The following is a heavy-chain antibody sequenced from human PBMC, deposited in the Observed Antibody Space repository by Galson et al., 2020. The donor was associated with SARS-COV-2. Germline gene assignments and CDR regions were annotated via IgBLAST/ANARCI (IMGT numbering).Heavy chain of an antibody. CDR1: GFSLSSSGVG. J-gene: IGHJ4*02. D-gene: IGHD3-22*01. V-gene: IGHV2-5*02. CDR3: AYVLYFGSSGCWGFDY. Sequence: SGPTLVKPTQTLTLTCTFSGFSLSSSGVGVGWIRQPPGKALEWLALIYWDDDEHYSPSLKSRLTITKATSKNQVVLTMTNMDPVDTGTYYCAYVLYFGSSGCWGFDYWGQGTRVIVSS. CDR2: IYWDDDE.